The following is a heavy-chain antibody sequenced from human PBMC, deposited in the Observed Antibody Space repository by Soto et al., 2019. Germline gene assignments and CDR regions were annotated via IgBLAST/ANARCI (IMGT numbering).Heavy chain of an antibody. J-gene: IGHJ3*02. V-gene: IGHV3-30*18. CDR1: GFTFSSYG. CDR2: ISYDGSNK. D-gene: IGHD1-26*01. CDR3: AKRMVVQWEILDI. Sequence: PGGSLRLSCAASGFTFSSYGMHWVRQAPGKGLEWVAVISYDGSNKYYADSVKGRFTISRDNSKNTLYLQMNSLRAEDTAVYYCAKRMVVQWEILDIWGQGTMVTVSS.